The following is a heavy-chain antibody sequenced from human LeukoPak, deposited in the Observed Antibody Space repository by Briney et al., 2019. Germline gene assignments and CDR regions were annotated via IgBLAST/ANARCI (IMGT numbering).Heavy chain of an antibody. D-gene: IGHD2-2*02. CDR1: GGSINSDY. J-gene: IGHJ6*02. CDR3: ARLKYIPYYNYDLDV. CDR2: IYHSGST. Sequence: SETLSLTCTVSGGSINSDYWSWIRQPPGKGLEWIGYIYHSGSTNYNPSLKSRVIISLDTSKNQFSLNLSSVTAADTAVYYCARLKYIPYYNYDLDVWGQGTTVTGSS. V-gene: IGHV4-59*08.